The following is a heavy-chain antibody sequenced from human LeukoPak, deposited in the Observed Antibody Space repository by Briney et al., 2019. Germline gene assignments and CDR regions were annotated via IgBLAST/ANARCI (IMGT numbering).Heavy chain of an antibody. CDR1: GFSVSSKY. Sequence: PGGSLRLSCAASGFSVSSKYVSWVRQAPGKGLEWVSVLYTAGDTYYADSVKGRFTISRDNSKNTLSLQMNSLRPDDTALYYCAGGQMFTSGGFESWGQGALVTVSS. V-gene: IGHV3-53*01. J-gene: IGHJ4*02. CDR2: LYTAGDT. CDR3: AGGQMFTSGGFES. D-gene: IGHD6-19*01.